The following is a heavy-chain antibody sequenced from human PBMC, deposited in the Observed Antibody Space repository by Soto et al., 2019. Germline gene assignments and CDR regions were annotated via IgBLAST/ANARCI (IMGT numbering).Heavy chain of an antibody. V-gene: IGHV1-3*01. CDR1: GYTFTSYA. CDR3: ARGYDSSGYTDY. Sequence: ASVKVSCKASGYTFTSYAMHWGRQAPGQRLEWMGWINAGNGNTKYSQKFQGRVTITRDTSASTAYMELSSLRSEDTAVYYCARGYDSSGYTDYWGQGTLVTVSS. CDR2: INAGNGNT. D-gene: IGHD3-22*01. J-gene: IGHJ4*02.